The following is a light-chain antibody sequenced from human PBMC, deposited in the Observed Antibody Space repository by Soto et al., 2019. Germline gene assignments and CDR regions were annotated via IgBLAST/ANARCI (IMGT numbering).Light chain of an antibody. J-gene: IGLJ2*01. CDR3: SSHTSSRTVV. V-gene: IGLV2-14*01. Sequence: QSVLTQPGSVSGSPGQSITISCTGTSSDIGDSNYVSWYQQHPAKAPKLMIYDVSNRPSGVSNRFSGSKSGNTASLTISGLQAEDEGDYYCSSHTSSRTVVFGGGTKLTVL. CDR2: DVS. CDR1: SSDIGDSNY.